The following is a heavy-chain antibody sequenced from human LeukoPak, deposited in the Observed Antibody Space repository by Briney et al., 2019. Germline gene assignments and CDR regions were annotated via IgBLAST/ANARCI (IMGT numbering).Heavy chain of an antibody. V-gene: IGHV4-59*08. J-gene: IGHJ4*02. CDR1: GGSITSYY. Sequence: SDTLSLTCTVSGGSITSYYWSWIRQPPGQGLEWIGYIYYSGSTNYNPSLKSRLTMSVDTSTNQFSLRLSSVTAADTAVYYCARRHTAMAYFDFWGQGTLVTVSS. D-gene: IGHD5-18*01. CDR2: IYYSGST. CDR3: ARRHTAMAYFDF.